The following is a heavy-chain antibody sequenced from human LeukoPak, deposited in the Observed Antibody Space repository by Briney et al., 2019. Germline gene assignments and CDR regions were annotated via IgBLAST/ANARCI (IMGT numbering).Heavy chain of an antibody. CDR2: ISAYNGNT. CDR3: AREGYYDSSGYYLPYDY. V-gene: IGHV1-18*01. J-gene: IGHJ4*02. CDR1: GYTFTSYG. Sequence: ASVQVSCKASGYTFTSYGISWVRQAPGQGLEWMGWISAYNGNTNYAQKLQGRVTMTTDTSTSTAYMELRSLRSDDTAVYYCAREGYYDSSGYYLPYDYWGQGTLVTVSS. D-gene: IGHD3-22*01.